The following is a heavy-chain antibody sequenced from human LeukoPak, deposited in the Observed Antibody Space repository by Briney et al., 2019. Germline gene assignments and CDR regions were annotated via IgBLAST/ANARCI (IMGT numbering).Heavy chain of an antibody. CDR1: GFTFSSYW. CDR3: ARESGIAAALDP. Sequence: GGSLRLSCAASGFTFSSYWMHWVRQAPGKGLVWVSRINTDGSSTSYADSVKGRFTISRDNAKNTLYLQMNSLRAEDTAVYYCARESGIAAALDPWGQGTLVTVSS. CDR2: INTDGSST. D-gene: IGHD6-13*01. V-gene: IGHV3-74*01. J-gene: IGHJ5*02.